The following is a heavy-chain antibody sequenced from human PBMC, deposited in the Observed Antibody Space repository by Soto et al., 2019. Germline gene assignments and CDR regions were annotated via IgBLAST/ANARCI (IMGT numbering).Heavy chain of an antibody. V-gene: IGHV3-30*03. J-gene: IGHJ5*02. D-gene: IGHD3-22*01. CDR2: ISYDGSNK. Sequence: VRLSCAASGVTIRSYGIHWVRQAPGKGLEWVAVISYDGSNKYYADSVKGRFTISRDNSKNTLYLQMNSRKAEDTAVYYSATARGIEARSHDSEPAWLYPWGKRTLVSVSS. CDR1: GVTIRSYG. CDR3: ATARGIEARSHDSEPAWLYP.